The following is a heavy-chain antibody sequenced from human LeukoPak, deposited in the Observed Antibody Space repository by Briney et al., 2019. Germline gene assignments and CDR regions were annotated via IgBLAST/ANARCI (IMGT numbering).Heavy chain of an antibody. CDR1: GGSISSGGYY. Sequence: SETLSLTCTVSGGSISSGGYYWTWIRQHPGEGLEWIGNTYYSGSTHYNPSLKSRVTISVDTSKNQFSLKLSSVTAADTAVYYCARSKGGYCSSTSCARFDYWGQGTLVTVSS. CDR2: TYYSGST. D-gene: IGHD2-2*01. CDR3: ARSKGGYCSSTSCARFDY. J-gene: IGHJ4*02. V-gene: IGHV4-31*03.